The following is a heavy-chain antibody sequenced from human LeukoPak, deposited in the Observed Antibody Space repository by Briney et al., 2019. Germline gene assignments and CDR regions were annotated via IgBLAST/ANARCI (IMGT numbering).Heavy chain of an antibody. CDR2: IYYSGST. Sequence: PSETLSLTCTVSGGSISSYYWSWIRQPPGKGLEWIGYIYYSGSTNYNPSLKCRVTISVDTSKNQFSLKLSSVTAADTAVYYCARGSGSYHGAWGQGTLVTVSS. V-gene: IGHV4-59*08. CDR3: ARGSGSYHGA. J-gene: IGHJ5*02. D-gene: IGHD1-26*01. CDR1: GGSISSYY.